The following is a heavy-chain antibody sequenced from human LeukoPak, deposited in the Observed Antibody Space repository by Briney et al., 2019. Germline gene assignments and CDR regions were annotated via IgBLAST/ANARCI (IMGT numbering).Heavy chain of an antibody. Sequence: SQTLSDTCVISGDSVSRDSIAWNWIRQSPSRGLEWLGRTYYKSAWYNDYAVSVKGRIIINPDTSKNQFSLQLNSVTPEDTAVYYCARGTGWPQFDYWGQGTLVTVSS. CDR3: ARGTGWPQFDY. D-gene: IGHD6-19*01. V-gene: IGHV6-1*01. CDR2: TYYKSAWYN. CDR1: GDSVSRDSIA. J-gene: IGHJ4*02.